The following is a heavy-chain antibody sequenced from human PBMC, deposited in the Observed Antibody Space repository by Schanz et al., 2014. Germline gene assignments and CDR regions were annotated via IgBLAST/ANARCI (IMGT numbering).Heavy chain of an antibody. V-gene: IGHV3-48*04. Sequence: EVQLLESGGGLVQPGGSLRLSCAASEFSFSSFGMNWVRQAPGKGLEWVSYISSSGSTIYYADSVKGRFTISRDNAKNSLYLQMNSLRAEDTAVYYCARGREVVAKIFDVWGQGTMVTVSS. CDR3: ARGREVVAKIFDV. CDR1: EFSFSSFG. CDR2: ISSSGSTI. J-gene: IGHJ3*01. D-gene: IGHD3-22*01.